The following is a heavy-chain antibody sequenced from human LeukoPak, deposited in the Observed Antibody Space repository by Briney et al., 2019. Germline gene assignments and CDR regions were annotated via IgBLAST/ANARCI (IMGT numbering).Heavy chain of an antibody. Sequence: GGSLRLSCAVSGFPFSTFWMSWVRQAPGKGLEWVANISQDGSEKYYVDSVRGRFAISRDNAKNSLYLQMNSLRAEDTAVYYCAKSGYNRFDYWGQGTLVTVSS. D-gene: IGHD5-24*01. J-gene: IGHJ4*02. CDR1: GFPFSTFW. CDR3: AKSGYNRFDY. V-gene: IGHV3-7*03. CDR2: ISQDGSEK.